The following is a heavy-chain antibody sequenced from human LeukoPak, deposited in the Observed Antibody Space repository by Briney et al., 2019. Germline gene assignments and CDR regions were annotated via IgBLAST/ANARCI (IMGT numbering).Heavy chain of an antibody. CDR2: ISNNGGYS. V-gene: IGHV3-23*01. D-gene: IGHD2-15*01. Sequence: GGSLRLSCAASGFTFSSSAMSWVRQAPGKGLEWVSAISNNGGYSYYADSVQGRFTISRDNSKSTLCLQMSSLRAEDTAVYYCAKQLGYCSDGSCYFPYWGQGTLVTVSS. J-gene: IGHJ4*02. CDR1: GFTFSSSA. CDR3: AKQLGYCSDGSCYFPY.